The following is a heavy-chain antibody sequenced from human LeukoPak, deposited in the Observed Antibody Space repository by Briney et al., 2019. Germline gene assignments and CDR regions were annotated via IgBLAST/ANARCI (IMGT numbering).Heavy chain of an antibody. CDR1: GFTLSNYA. CDR3: AKEQWDRNVNWFDP. J-gene: IGHJ5*02. Sequence: GGSLRLSCEASGFTLSNYAMTWVRQAPGKGLEWVSTISRSGGSTYYADSVKGRFTISRDNSKNTLYLQMNSLRAEDTAVYYCAKEQWDRNVNWFDPWGQGTLVTVSS. V-gene: IGHV3-23*01. CDR2: ISRSGGST. D-gene: IGHD1-26*01.